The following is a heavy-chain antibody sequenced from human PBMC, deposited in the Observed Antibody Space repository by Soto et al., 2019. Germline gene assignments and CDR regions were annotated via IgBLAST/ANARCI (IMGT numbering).Heavy chain of an antibody. CDR1: GFTFSSYG. D-gene: IGHD2-15*01. CDR3: AKGLVVVAATHYFDY. J-gene: IGHJ4*02. V-gene: IGHV3-30*18. CDR2: ISYDGSNK. Sequence: GGSLRLSCAASGFTFSSYGMHWVRQAPGKGLEWVAVISYDGSNKYYADSVKGRFTISRDNSKNTLYLQMNSLRAEDTAVYYCAKGLVVVAATHYFDYSGKGPLRTVSS.